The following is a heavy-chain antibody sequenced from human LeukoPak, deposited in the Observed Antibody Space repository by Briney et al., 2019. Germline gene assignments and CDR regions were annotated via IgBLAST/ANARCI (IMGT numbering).Heavy chain of an antibody. Sequence: GASVKVSFKASGYTFTGYYMHWVRQAPGQGLEWMGWINPNSGGTNYAQKFQGRVTMTRDTSISTAYMELSRLRSDDTAVYYCARVRIPIIRTPAIRYGMDVWGQGTTVTVSS. D-gene: IGHD4-23*01. V-gene: IGHV1-2*02. CDR1: GYTFTGYY. CDR3: ARVRIPIIRTPAIRYGMDV. J-gene: IGHJ6*02. CDR2: INPNSGGT.